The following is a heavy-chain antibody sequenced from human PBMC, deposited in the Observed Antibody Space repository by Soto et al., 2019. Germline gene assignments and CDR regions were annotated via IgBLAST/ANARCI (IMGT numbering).Heavy chain of an antibody. D-gene: IGHD3-9*01. CDR2: ISGSGGST. V-gene: IGHV3-23*01. Sequence: EVQLLESGGGLVQPGGSLRLSCAASGFTFSSYAMSWVRQAPGKGLEWVSAISGSGGSTYYADSVKGRFTISRDNSKSTLYLQMNSLRAEDTAVYYCAKANILTGYYLYYFVYWVQGTLVTVSS. J-gene: IGHJ4*02. CDR1: GFTFSSYA. CDR3: AKANILTGYYLYYFVY.